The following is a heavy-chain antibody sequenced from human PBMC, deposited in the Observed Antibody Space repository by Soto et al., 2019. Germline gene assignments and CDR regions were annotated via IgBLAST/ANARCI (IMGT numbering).Heavy chain of an antibody. J-gene: IGHJ5*02. D-gene: IGHD3-10*01. CDR3: AVSRGSGSYHAPHYPASNWFAP. CDR2: IWYDGSNK. V-gene: IGHV3-33*01. CDR1: GFTFSSYG. Sequence: QVQLGESGGGVVQPGRSLRLSCAASGFTFSSYGMPWVRQAPGKGLEWVAVIWYDGSNKYYADSVKGRFTIPRDNSKNTLYLQMNSLRAEYTAVYYCAVSRGSGSYHAPHYPASNWFAPWGQGTLVTVSS.